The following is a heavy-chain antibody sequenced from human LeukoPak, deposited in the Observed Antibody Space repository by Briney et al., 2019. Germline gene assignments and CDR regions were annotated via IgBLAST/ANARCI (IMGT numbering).Heavy chain of an antibody. Sequence: ASVQVSCKTSGYTFTSYGGSWVRQATGQGLEAMGWISTYNGNTNYAQNFQGRVTMTTDTSTSTAYMELRSLGSDDTAVYYCARDLTIAAAGTYGYWGQGTLVTVSS. D-gene: IGHD6-13*01. V-gene: IGHV1-18*01. CDR1: GYTFTSYG. J-gene: IGHJ4*02. CDR3: ARDLTIAAAGTYGY. CDR2: ISTYNGNT.